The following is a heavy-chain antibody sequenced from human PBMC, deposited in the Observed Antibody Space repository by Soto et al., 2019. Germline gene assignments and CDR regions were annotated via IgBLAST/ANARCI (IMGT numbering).Heavy chain of an antibody. V-gene: IGHV3-48*02. D-gene: IGHD6-13*01. Sequence: EVQVVESGGGLVQPGGSLRLSCAVSGFTFSSYTMNWVRQAPGQGLEWVSYISSSSNTIYYADSVKGRFTISRDNAKNSLYRQMNSLRDEDTAVYYCARSAQQLGYYYYAMDVWGQGATVTVSS. CDR2: ISSSSNTI. J-gene: IGHJ6*02. CDR1: GFTFSSYT. CDR3: ARSAQQLGYYYYAMDV.